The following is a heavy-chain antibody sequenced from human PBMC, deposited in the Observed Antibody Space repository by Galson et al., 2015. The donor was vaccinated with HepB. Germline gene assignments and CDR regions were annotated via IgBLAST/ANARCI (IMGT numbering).Heavy chain of an antibody. V-gene: IGHV3-7*01. CDR1: GFNFITYS. CDR2: VNQDGTEK. CDR3: ARAGVRRWLRNEPDNWFDP. Sequence: SLRLSCAASGFNFITYSMSWVRQAPGEGLEWVANVNQDGTEKYYVDSVKGRFTISRDNAKNSLYLQMNSLRAEDTAVYYCARAGVRRWLRNEPDNWFDPWGQGTLVTVSS. J-gene: IGHJ5*02. D-gene: IGHD6-19*01.